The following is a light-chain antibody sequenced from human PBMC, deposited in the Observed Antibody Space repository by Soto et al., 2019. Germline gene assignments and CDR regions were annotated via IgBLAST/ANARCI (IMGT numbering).Light chain of an antibody. CDR3: QVWDSLSDHHV. Sequence: SSELTQPPSVSVAPGQTARVSCGGNRLETKTVFWYQQKPGQAPVLVVRDDSVRPSGIPERFSGSNSGGTATLTITGVDAGDEADYYCQVWDSLSDHHVFGPGTKLTVL. CDR1: RLETKT. J-gene: IGLJ1*01. V-gene: IGLV3-21*02. CDR2: DDS.